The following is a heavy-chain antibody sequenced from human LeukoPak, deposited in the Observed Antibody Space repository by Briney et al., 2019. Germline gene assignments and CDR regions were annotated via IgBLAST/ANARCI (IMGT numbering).Heavy chain of an antibody. D-gene: IGHD2-2*01. CDR3: ARGLRGSPAFDY. CDR2: INPNSGGT. CDR1: GYTSTGYY. V-gene: IGHV1-2*02. Sequence: ASVKVSCKASGYTSTGYYMHWVRQAPGQGLEWMGWINPNSGGTNYAQKFQGRVTMTRDTSINTAYMELSRLRSDDTAVYYCARGLRGSPAFDYWGQGTLVTVSS. J-gene: IGHJ4*02.